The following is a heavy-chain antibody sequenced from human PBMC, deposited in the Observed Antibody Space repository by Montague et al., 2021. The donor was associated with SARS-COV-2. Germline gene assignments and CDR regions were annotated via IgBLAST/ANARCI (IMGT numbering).Heavy chain of an antibody. J-gene: IGHJ3*01. V-gene: IGHV4-39*02. CDR3: ASTSYYYDSSGSAAFDV. CDR1: GGSISSCCYY. Sequence: SETLSLTCTVSGGSISSCCYYWIWLRPRTGQGREWNGCNCYSGNTYYTLYLKIRVTIYAYTSKNHFSLKLRSVTAADTAVYYCASTSYYYDSSGSAAFDVWGQGTMVTVSS. D-gene: IGHD3-22*01. CDR2: NCYSGNT.